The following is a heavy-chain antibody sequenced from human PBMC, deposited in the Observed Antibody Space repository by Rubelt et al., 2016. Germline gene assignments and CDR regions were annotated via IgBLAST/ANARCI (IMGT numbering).Heavy chain of an antibody. D-gene: IGHD3-10*01. CDR1: GYTFTSYY. CDR2: INPSGGST. J-gene: IGHJ4*02. V-gene: IGHV1-46*01. Sequence: QVQLVQSGAEVKKPGASVKVSCKASGYTFTSYYMHWVRQAPGQGLEWMGIINPSGGSTTYAQKFQGRVTMTRDTSTSTVYMDLSSLRCEDTAEYYCARVGFYYDSGSYVDWGQGTLVTVSS. CDR3: ARVGFYYDSGSYVD.